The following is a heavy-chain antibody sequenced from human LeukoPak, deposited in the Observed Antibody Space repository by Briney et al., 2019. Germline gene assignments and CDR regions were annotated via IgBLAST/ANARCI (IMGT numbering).Heavy chain of an antibody. J-gene: IGHJ4*02. CDR2: IKSKTDGGTT. CDR3: TTSTVGATFY. V-gene: IGHV3-15*01. CDR1: EFTFSSSW. Sequence: PGGSLRLSCAASEFTFSSSWMSWVRQAPGKGLEWVGRIKSKTDGGTTDYAAPVKGRFTISRDDSKNTLYLQMNSLKTEDTAVYYCTTSTVGATFYWGQGTLVTVSS. D-gene: IGHD1-26*01.